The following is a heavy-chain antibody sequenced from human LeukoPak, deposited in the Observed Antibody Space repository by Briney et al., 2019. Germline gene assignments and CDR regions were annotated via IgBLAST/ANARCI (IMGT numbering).Heavy chain of an antibody. CDR2: IYYSGST. V-gene: IGHV4-30-4*08. D-gene: IGHD3-22*01. CDR3: ASSRRYYYDSSGYYAFDI. J-gene: IGHJ3*02. CDR1: GGSISSGDYY. Sequence: SQTLSLTCTVTGGSISSGDYYWSWIRQPPGKGLEWIGYIYYSGSTYYNPSLKSRVTISVDTSKIHFSLKLSSVTAADTALYYCASSRRYYYDSSGYYAFDIWGQGTMVTVSS.